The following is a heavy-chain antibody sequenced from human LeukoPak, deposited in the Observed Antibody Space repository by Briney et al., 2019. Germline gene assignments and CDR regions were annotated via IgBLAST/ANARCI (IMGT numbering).Heavy chain of an antibody. Sequence: ASVKVSCKASGYTFTGYYMHWVRQAPGQGLEWMGWISAYNGNTNYAQKLQGRVTMTTDTSTSTAYMELRSLRSDDTAVYYCARDAFDYDILTGYDPVGNYYYYYGMDVWGQGTTVTVSS. CDR1: GYTFTGYY. J-gene: IGHJ6*02. D-gene: IGHD3-9*01. V-gene: IGHV1-18*04. CDR2: ISAYNGNT. CDR3: ARDAFDYDILTGYDPVGNYYYYYGMDV.